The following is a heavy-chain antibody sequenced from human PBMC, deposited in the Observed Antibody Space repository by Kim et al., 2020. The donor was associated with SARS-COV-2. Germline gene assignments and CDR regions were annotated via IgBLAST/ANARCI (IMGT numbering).Heavy chain of an antibody. Sequence: VTGRSTTSRDNAKNSLYLQMNSLGAEDTALYYCAKPVGNHIVGATTPFDYWGQGTLVTVSS. V-gene: IGHV3-9*01. D-gene: IGHD1-26*01. J-gene: IGHJ4*02. CDR3: AKPVGNHIVGATTPFDY.